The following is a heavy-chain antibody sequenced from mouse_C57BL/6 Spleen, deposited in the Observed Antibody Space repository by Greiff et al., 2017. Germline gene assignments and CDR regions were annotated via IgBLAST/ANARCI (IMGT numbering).Heavy chain of an antibody. D-gene: IGHD2-1*01. V-gene: IGHV8-12*01. CDR2: IYWDDDK. CDR1: GFSLSTSGMG. Sequence: QVTLKVSGPGILQSSQTLSLTCSFSGFSLSTSGMGVSWIRQPSGKGLEWLAHIYWDDDKRYNPSLKSRLTISKDTSRHQVFLKITSVDTADTATYYCARRELYYGNSYYAMDYWGQGTSVTVSS. CDR3: ARRELYYGNSYYAMDY. J-gene: IGHJ4*01.